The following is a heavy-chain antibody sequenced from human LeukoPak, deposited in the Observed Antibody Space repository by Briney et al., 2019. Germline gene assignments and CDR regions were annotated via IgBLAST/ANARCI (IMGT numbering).Heavy chain of an antibody. CDR3: AKESSGSHFDY. CDR2: ISYDGSNK. CDR1: GFTFSSYG. J-gene: IGHJ4*02. V-gene: IGHV3-30*18. D-gene: IGHD1-26*01. Sequence: GGSLRLSCAASGFTFSSYGMHWVRQAPGKGLEWVAVISYDGSNKYYADSVKGRFTISRDNSKNTLYLQMNSLRAEDTAVYYCAKESSGSHFDYWGRGTLVTVSS.